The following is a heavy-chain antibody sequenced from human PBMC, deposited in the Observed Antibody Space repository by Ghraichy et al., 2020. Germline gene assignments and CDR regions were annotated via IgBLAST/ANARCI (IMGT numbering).Heavy chain of an antibody. CDR2: IKEDGSVK. V-gene: IGHV3-7*01. J-gene: IGHJ3*02. D-gene: IGHD5/OR15-5a*01. Sequence: GGSLRLSCAASRFTFGNYWMTWVSQAPGKVLEWVANIKEDGSVKYYVDSVKGRFTISRDNAKNSLYLQMNTLRAEDTAVYYCARDVSAFDIWGQGTMVTVSS. CDR1: RFTFGNYW. CDR3: ARDVSAFDI.